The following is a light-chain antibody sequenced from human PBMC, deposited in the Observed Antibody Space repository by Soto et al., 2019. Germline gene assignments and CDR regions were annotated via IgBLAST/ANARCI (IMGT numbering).Light chain of an antibody. J-gene: IGLJ2*01. CDR3: AAWDDSLNGVV. CDR2: SNN. V-gene: IGLV1-44*01. CDR1: SSNIGRNT. Sequence: QAVVTQPPSASGTPGQRVIISCSGSSSNIGRNTVIWYQQLPGSAPKLLIYSNNQRPSGVPDRFSGSKSGTSASLAISGLQSEDEADYYCAAWDDSLNGVVFGGGTKLTVL.